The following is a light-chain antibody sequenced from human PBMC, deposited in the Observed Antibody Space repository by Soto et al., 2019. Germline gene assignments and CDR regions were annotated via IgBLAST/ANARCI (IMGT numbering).Light chain of an antibody. V-gene: IGKV3-20*01. CDR2: GSS. J-gene: IGKJ2*01. CDR1: QSVSNNY. Sequence: EVVLTQSPGTLSLSPGERATLSCRASQSVSNNYLAWYQQKPGQGPRLLIFGSSYRATGIPDRFSGSGSGTDFTLTISRLEPEDFAVYYCQQYGSPPPYTFGQGTKLEIK. CDR3: QQYGSPPPYT.